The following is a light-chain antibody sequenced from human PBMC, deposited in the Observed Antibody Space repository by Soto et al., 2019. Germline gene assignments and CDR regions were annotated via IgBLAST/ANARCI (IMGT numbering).Light chain of an antibody. CDR3: CSYTVTSSRV. CDR1: SGAVGVSNY. Sequence: QSVLTQPASVSGSPGQSITTACTGTSGAVGVSNYVSWYRQYPGEAPQVIIYEVTNRTSGVSNRISGSKSGNTSSLTISGLQTDDEADYFCCSYTVTSSRVFGTGTKVTVL. CDR2: EVT. V-gene: IGLV2-14*01. J-gene: IGLJ1*01.